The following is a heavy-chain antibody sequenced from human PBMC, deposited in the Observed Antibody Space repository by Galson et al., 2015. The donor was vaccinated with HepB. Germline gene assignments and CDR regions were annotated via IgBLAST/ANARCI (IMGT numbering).Heavy chain of an antibody. CDR2: ISYDGSNK. J-gene: IGHJ6*03. Sequence: SLRLSCAASGFTFSSYGMHWVRQAPGKGLEWVAVISYDGSNKYYADSVKGRFTISRDNSKNTLYLQMNSLRAEDTAVYYCAKQPYDYYYYYYMDVWGKGTTVTVSS. D-gene: IGHD1-14*01. CDR3: AKQPYDYYYYYYMDV. V-gene: IGHV3-30*18. CDR1: GFTFSSYG.